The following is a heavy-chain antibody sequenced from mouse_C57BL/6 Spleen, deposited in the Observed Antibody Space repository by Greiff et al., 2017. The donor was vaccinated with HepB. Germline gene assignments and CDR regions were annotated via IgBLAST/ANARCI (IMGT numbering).Heavy chain of an antibody. D-gene: IGHD3-2*01. CDR1: GFTFSSYA. Sequence: EVQGVESGEGLVKPGGSLKLSCAASGFTFSSYAMSWVRQTPEKRLEWVAYISSGGDYIYYADTVKGRFTISRDNARNTLYLQMSSLKSEDTAMYYCTRGETVPFAYWGQGTLVTVSA. CDR3: TRGETVPFAY. CDR2: ISSGGDYI. V-gene: IGHV5-9-1*02. J-gene: IGHJ3*01.